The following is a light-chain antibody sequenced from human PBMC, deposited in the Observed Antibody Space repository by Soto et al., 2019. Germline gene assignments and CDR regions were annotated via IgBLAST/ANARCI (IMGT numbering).Light chain of an antibody. V-gene: IGLV2-14*01. Sequence: QSALTQPASVSGSPGQSITISCTGTTSYIGDNKYVSWYQQHPGTAPQLVICEVYNRPSGVSNRFSVSKSGNPASLTISGLQAEDEADYYCSSYTHTTWVFGGGTKVTVL. CDR2: EVY. J-gene: IGLJ3*02. CDR1: TSYIGDNKY. CDR3: SSYTHTTWV.